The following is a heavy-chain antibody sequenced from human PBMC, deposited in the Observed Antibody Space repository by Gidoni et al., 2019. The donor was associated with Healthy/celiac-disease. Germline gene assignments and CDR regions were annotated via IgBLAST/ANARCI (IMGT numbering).Heavy chain of an antibody. CDR2: INHSGST. CDR3: ARGSDQLLCMTN. Sequence: HVRTPHCGAGLFSPSLTLSPTCAVYGGSFSVYYWSWIRQPPGQGLEWIGEINHSGSTNYNPSLKSRVTISVDTSKIQFSLKLSSVTAADTAVYYCARGSDQLLCMTNWGQGTLVTVSS. J-gene: IGHJ4*02. CDR1: GGSFSVYY. V-gene: IGHV4-34*01. D-gene: IGHD2-2*01.